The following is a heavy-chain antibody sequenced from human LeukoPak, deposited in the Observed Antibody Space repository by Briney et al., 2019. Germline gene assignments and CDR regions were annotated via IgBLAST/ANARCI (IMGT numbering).Heavy chain of an antibody. CDR2: IIPIFGTA. J-gene: IGHJ5*02. V-gene: IGHV1-69*13. CDR1: GGTFSSYA. Sequence: SVKVSCKASGGTFSSYAISWVRQAPGQGLEWMGGIIPIFGTANYAQKFQGRVTITADESTSTAYMELSSLRSEDTAVYYCARDIVVVPAAEAREHNWFDPWGQGTLVTVSS. CDR3: ARDIVVVPAAEAREHNWFDP. D-gene: IGHD2-2*01.